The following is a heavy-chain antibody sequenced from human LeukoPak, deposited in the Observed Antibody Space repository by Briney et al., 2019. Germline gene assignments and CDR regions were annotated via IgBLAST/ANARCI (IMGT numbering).Heavy chain of an antibody. CDR2: IYYSGST. Sequence: ASETLSLTCTVSGGSISSYYWSWIRQPPGKGLEWIGYIYYSGSTNYNPSLKSRVTISVDTSKNQFSLKLSSVTAADTAVYYCARGAYDSSGYYYVGYFDYWGQGTLVTVSS. CDR1: GGSISSYY. CDR3: ARGAYDSSGYYYVGYFDY. V-gene: IGHV4-59*01. D-gene: IGHD3-22*01. J-gene: IGHJ4*02.